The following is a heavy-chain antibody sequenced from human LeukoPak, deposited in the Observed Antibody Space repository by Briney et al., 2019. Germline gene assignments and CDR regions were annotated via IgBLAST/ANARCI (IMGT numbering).Heavy chain of an antibody. J-gene: IGHJ3*02. CDR1: GGSISSGGYY. CDR3: ARGRDHAFDI. CDR2: IYHSGST. Sequence: SETLSLTCTVSGGSISSGGYYWSWIRQPPGKGLEWIGYIYHSGSTYYNPSLKSRVTISVDRFKNQFSLKLGSVTAADTAVYYCARGRDHAFDIWGQGTMVTVSS. V-gene: IGHV4-30-2*01.